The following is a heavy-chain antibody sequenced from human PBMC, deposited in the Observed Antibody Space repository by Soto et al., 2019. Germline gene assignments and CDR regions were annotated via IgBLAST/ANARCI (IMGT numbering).Heavy chain of an antibody. V-gene: IGHV4-59*01. CDR3: AREDYGDYEYFDY. D-gene: IGHD4-17*01. CDR2: IYYSGST. CDR1: GGSISSYY. Sequence: SETLSLTCTVSGGSISSYYWSWIRQPPGKGLEWIGYIYYSGSTNYNPSLKSRVTISVDTSKNQFSLKLSSVTAADTAVYYCAREDYGDYEYFDYWGQGTLVTVSS. J-gene: IGHJ4*02.